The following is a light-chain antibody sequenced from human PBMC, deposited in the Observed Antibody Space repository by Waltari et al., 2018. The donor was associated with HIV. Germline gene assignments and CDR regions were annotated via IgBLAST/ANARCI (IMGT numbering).Light chain of an antibody. V-gene: IGKV4-1*01. CDR1: QSVLYSSDNKNY. CDR3: HQYYSAPWT. J-gene: IGKJ1*01. Sequence: DIVMTQSPDSLAVSLGEAATINCKSSQSVLYSSDNKNYLAWSQQKPGQPPKLRIYWASTRESGVPDRFSGSGSGTDFTRTIISLQAEDVAVYHCHQYYSAPWTFGQGTKVEI. CDR2: WAS.